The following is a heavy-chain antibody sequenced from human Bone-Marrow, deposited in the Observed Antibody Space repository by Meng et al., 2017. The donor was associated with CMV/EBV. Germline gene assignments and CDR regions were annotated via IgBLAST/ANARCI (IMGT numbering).Heavy chain of an antibody. CDR1: GFTFSSYG. D-gene: IGHD6-19*01. J-gene: IGHJ4*02. Sequence: GESLKISCAASGFTFSSYGMHWVRQAPGKGLEWVAVISYDGSNKYYADSVKGRFTISRDNSKNTLYLQMNSLRAEDTAVYYCARPRGAYSSGWPHFDYWGQGTLVTVSS. CDR2: ISYDGSNK. CDR3: ARPRGAYSSGWPHFDY. V-gene: IGHV3-30*19.